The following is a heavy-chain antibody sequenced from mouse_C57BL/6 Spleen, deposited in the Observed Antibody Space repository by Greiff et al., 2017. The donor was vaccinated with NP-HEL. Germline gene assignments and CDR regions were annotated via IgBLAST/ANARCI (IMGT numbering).Heavy chain of an antibody. V-gene: IGHV1-80*01. J-gene: IGHJ2*01. CDR1: GYAFSSYW. Sequence: QVQLKQSGAELVKPGASVKISCKASGYAFSSYWMNWVKQRPGKGLEWIGQIYPGDGDTNYNGKFKGKATLTADKSSSTAYMQLSSLTSEDSAVYFCAREYYYGSSYNFDYWGQGTTLTVSS. CDR2: IYPGDGDT. D-gene: IGHD1-1*01. CDR3: AREYYYGSSYNFDY.